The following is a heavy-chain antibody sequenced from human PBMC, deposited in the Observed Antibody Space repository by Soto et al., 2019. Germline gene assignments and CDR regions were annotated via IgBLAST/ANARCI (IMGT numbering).Heavy chain of an antibody. CDR2: IIPMLGIG. J-gene: IGHJ6*02. D-gene: IGHD1-26*01. CDR3: VGSRPRDV. CDR1: GGSFSDYT. Sequence: QVQLVQSGAEVKKPGSSVKVSCKASGGSFSDYTMNWVRQAPGQGLEWMGRIIPMLGIGNYAQNFQDRVTITADAATRTADMELSDLRSEDTAMYNCVGSRPRDVWGQATAVTVSS. V-gene: IGHV1-69*02.